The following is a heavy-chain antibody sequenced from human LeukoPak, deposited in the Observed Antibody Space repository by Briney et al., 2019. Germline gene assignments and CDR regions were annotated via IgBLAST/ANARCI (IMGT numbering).Heavy chain of an antibody. V-gene: IGHV3-9*01. J-gene: IGHJ3*02. D-gene: IGHD3-16*02. CDR3: AKDLDRRDPGAFDI. Sequence: GRSLRLSCAASGFTFDDYAMRWVRQAPGEGLEWVSGISWNSGSIGYADSVKRRFTIYRDNAKNSLYLKMNSLSAEDTALYYCAKDLDRRDPGAFDIWGQGRMVTVSS. CDR1: GFTFDDYA. CDR2: ISWNSGSI.